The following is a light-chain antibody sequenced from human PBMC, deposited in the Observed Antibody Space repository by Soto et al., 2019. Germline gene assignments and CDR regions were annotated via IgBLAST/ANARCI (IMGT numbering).Light chain of an antibody. J-gene: IGLJ2*01. CDR1: SGHSSYA. CDR3: QTWGTGIHVV. V-gene: IGLV4-69*01. Sequence: QPVLTQSPSASASLGASVKLTCTLSSGHSSYAIAWHQQQPEKGPRYLMKLNSDGSHSKGDGIPDRFSGSSSGAERYLPISSLQSEDESEYYCQTWGTGIHVVFGGGTKLTVL. CDR2: LNSDGSH.